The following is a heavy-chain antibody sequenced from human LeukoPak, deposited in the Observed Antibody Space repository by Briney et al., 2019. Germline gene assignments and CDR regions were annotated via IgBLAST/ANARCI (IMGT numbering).Heavy chain of an antibody. CDR3: ARDRCTNGVCYTFAY. J-gene: IGHJ4*02. Sequence: GGSLRLSCAASGFIFSSHHMHWVRQPPGKGLEWVSHISSSSSTISYPDSVKGRFTISRDNAKNSLYLQMNNLRAEDTAVYYCARDRCTNGVCYTFAYWGQGTLVTVSS. CDR2: ISSSSSTI. V-gene: IGHV3-48*01. CDR1: GFIFSSHH. D-gene: IGHD2-8*01.